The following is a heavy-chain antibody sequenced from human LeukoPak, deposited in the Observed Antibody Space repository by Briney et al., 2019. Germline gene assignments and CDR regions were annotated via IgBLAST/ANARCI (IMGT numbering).Heavy chain of an antibody. D-gene: IGHD1-14*01. Sequence: GGSLRLSCAASGFSFGFYGLHWVRQAPGKGLEWVASIRTDGSIDYYADSVRGRFTISRDNAKNTLYLQMNSLRAEDAALYYCAKDQPEAYFDYWGQGTLVTVSS. V-gene: IGHV3-30*02. CDR2: IRTDGSID. CDR3: AKDQPEAYFDY. J-gene: IGHJ4*02. CDR1: GFSFGFYG.